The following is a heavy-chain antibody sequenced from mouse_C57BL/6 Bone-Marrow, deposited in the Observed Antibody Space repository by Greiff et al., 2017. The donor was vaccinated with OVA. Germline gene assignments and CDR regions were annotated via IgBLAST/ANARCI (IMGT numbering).Heavy chain of an antibody. CDR2: IDPETGGT. CDR3: TRKSTGTRVDYFDY. J-gene: IGHJ2*01. V-gene: IGHV1-15*01. D-gene: IGHD4-1*02. Sequence: QVQLKESGAELVRPGASVTLSCKASGYTFTDYEMHWVKQTPVHGLEWIGAIDPETGGTAYNQKFKGKAILTADKSSSTAYMELRSLTSDDSAVYYCTRKSTGTRVDYFDYWGQGTTLTVSS. CDR1: GYTFTDYE.